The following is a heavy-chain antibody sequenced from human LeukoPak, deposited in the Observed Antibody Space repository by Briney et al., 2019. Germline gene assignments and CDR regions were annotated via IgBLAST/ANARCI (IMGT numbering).Heavy chain of an antibody. CDR1: GLTFNSYA. CDR3: AKAPGYSAYEYFFDY. D-gene: IGHD5-12*01. Sequence: PGGSLRLSCAASGLTFNSYAMSWVRQAPGKGLEWVSLISGSGGGTYYADSVKGRFTISRDNSKNTLFLQVNSLRAEDTAVYYCAKAPGYSAYEYFFDYWGQGTLVTVSS. V-gene: IGHV3-23*01. J-gene: IGHJ4*02. CDR2: ISGSGGGT.